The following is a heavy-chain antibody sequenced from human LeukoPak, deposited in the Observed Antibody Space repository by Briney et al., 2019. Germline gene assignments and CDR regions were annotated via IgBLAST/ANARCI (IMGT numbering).Heavy chain of an antibody. CDR2: INHSGST. J-gene: IGHJ4*02. Sequence: GSLRLSCAASRLTFSSYSMNWVRQAPGKGLEWIGEINHSGSTNYNPSLKSRVTISVDTSKNQFSLKLSSVTAADTAVYYCARITMVRGVDYWGQGTLVTVSS. CDR3: ARITMVRGVDY. D-gene: IGHD3-10*01. V-gene: IGHV4-34*01. CDR1: RLTFSSYS.